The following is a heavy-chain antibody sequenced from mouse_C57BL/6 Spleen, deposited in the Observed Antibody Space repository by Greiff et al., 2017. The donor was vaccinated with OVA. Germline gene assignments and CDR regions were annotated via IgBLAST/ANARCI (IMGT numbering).Heavy chain of an antibody. Sequence: QVQLQQPGAELVRPGSSVKLSCKASGYTFTSYWMHWVKQRPIQGLEWIGNIDPSDSETHYNQKFKDKATLTVDKSSSTAYMQLSSLTSEDSAVYYCARIGPPTYSDYYAMDYWGQGTSVTVSS. J-gene: IGHJ4*01. CDR2: IDPSDSET. D-gene: IGHD2-10*01. CDR3: ARIGPPTYSDYYAMDY. V-gene: IGHV1-52*01. CDR1: GYTFTSYW.